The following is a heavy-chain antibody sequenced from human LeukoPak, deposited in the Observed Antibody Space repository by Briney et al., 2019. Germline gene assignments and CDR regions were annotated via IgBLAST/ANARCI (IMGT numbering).Heavy chain of an antibody. V-gene: IGHV1-46*01. CDR2: INPSGGST. J-gene: IGHJ6*02. CDR3: ARGFVVVAGPYGMDV. D-gene: IGHD2-15*01. CDR1: GYTFTSYY. Sequence: ASAKVSCKASGYTFTSYYMHWVRQAPGQGLEWMGIINPSGGSTSYAQKFQGRVTMTRDTSTSTVYMELSSLRSEDTAVYYCARGFVVVAGPYGMDVWGQGTTVTVSS.